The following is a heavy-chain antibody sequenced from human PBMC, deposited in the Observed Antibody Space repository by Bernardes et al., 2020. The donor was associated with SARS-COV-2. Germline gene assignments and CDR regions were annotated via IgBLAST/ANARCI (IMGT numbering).Heavy chain of an antibody. CDR2: ISGSGSST. V-gene: IGHV3-23*01. CDR3: ARAFVYYFDY. CDR1: GFTFSSYA. Sequence: GSLRLSCAASGFTFSSYAMSWVRQAPGKGLEWVSGISGSGSSTYYADSVKGRFTISRDKSKNTLYLQMNSLRAEDTAVYYCARAFVYYFDYWGQGTLVTVSS. J-gene: IGHJ4*02.